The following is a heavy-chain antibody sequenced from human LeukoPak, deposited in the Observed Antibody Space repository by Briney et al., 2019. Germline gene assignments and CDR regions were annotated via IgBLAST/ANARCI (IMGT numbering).Heavy chain of an antibody. CDR3: ARAYRGYSSATGIDS. Sequence: SETLSLTCAVYGGTFSGYYWTWIRQPPRKRLEWIGEVNHRGDTNYSPSFKSRVSISADTSKNQFSLKLTSFIAADTAVYYCARAYRGYSSATGIDSWGQGTLVTVSS. J-gene: IGHJ4*02. V-gene: IGHV4-34*01. CDR2: VNHRGDT. CDR1: GGTFSGYY. D-gene: IGHD5-18*01.